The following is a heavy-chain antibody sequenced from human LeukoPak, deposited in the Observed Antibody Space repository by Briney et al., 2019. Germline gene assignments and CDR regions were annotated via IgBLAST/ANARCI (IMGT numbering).Heavy chain of an antibody. CDR3: AKLAGSTEYDY. J-gene: IGHJ4*02. CDR2: ISYDGSNK. D-gene: IGHD5/OR15-5a*01. V-gene: IGHV3-30*18. Sequence: GGSLRLSCAASGFTFSSYGMHWVRQAPGKGLEWVAVISYDGSNKYYADSVKGRFTISRDNSKNTPYLQMNSLRAEDTAVYYCAKLAGSTEYDYWGQGTLVTVSS. CDR1: GFTFSSYG.